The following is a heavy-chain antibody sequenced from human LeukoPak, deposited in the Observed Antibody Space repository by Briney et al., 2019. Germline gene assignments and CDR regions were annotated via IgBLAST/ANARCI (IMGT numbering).Heavy chain of an antibody. Sequence: GGSLRLSCAASGFTFSSYAMSWVRQAPGKELEWVSGINWNGGSTGYADSVKGRFTISRDNAKNSLYLQMNSLRAEDTALYYCARVVYGDYVNYMDVWGKGTTVTVSS. J-gene: IGHJ6*03. CDR3: ARVVYGDYVNYMDV. V-gene: IGHV3-20*04. CDR2: INWNGGST. D-gene: IGHD4-17*01. CDR1: GFTFSSYA.